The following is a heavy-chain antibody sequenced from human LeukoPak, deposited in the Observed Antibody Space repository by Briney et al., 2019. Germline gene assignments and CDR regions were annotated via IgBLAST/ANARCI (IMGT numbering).Heavy chain of an antibody. CDR3: ASSRYSSSSNFDY. CDR1: GFTFDDYG. Sequence: GGSLRLSCAASGFTFDDYGMSWVRQAPGKGLEWVSGINWNGGSTGYADSVKGRFTISRDNAKNSLYLQMNSLRVEDTAVYYCASSRYSSSSNFDYWGQGALVTVSS. CDR2: INWNGGST. D-gene: IGHD6-6*01. J-gene: IGHJ4*02. V-gene: IGHV3-20*04.